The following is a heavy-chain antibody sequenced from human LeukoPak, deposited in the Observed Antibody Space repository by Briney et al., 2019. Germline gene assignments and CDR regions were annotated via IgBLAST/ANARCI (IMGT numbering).Heavy chain of an antibody. CDR3: ARGVGYCSGGSCYLGY. CDR1: GFTFSSYW. D-gene: IGHD2-15*01. CDR2: IKQDGSEK. Sequence: SGGSLRLSCAASGFTFSSYWMSWVRQAPGKGLEWVANIKQDGSEKYYVDSVKGRFTISRDNAKNSLYLQMNSLRAEDTAVYYCARGVGYCSGGSCYLGYWGQGTLVTVSS. J-gene: IGHJ4*02. V-gene: IGHV3-7*01.